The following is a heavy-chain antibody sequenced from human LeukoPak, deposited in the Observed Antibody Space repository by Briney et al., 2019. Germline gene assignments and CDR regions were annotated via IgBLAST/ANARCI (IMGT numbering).Heavy chain of an antibody. Sequence: ASVKVSCKASGYTFTGYYMHWVRQAPGQGLEWMGWINPNSGGTNYAQKFQGRVTMTRDTSISTAYMELGRLRSDDTAVYYCARSGDIVVVVAAIESNWFDPWGQGTLVTVSS. V-gene: IGHV1-2*02. D-gene: IGHD2-15*01. CDR3: ARSGDIVVVVAAIESNWFDP. CDR2: INPNSGGT. J-gene: IGHJ5*02. CDR1: GYTFTGYY.